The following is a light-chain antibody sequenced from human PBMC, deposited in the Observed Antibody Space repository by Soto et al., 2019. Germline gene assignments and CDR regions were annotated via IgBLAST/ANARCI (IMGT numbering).Light chain of an antibody. Sequence: QPVLTQPPSVSAAPGQKVTISCSGSGSNIGNNYVSWYQQLPGTAPKLLIYYDNKRPSGIPDRFSGSKSGTSATLGITGLQTGDEANYYCGTWDSSLSAGGVFGGGTKVTVL. CDR2: YDN. J-gene: IGLJ2*01. V-gene: IGLV1-51*01. CDR1: GSNIGNNY. CDR3: GTWDSSLSAGGV.